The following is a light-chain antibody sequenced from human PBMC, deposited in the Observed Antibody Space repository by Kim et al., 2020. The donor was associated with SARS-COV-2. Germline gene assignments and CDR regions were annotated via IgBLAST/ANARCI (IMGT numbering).Light chain of an antibody. CDR3: MQSLQTRT. CDR1: QRLLQCNGYIY. V-gene: IGKV2-28*01. CDR2: LGC. J-gene: IGKJ1*01. Sequence: GPASISCRSSQRLLQCNGYIYVDWYLQEPGQSPQLLIYLGCNRDSGVPDRFSGSGSGTDFTLKISRVEAEDVGVYYCMQSLQTRTFGQGTKVDIK.